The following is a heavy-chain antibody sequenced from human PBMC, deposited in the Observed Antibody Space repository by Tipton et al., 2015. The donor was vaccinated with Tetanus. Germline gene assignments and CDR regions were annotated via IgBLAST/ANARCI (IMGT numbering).Heavy chain of an antibody. Sequence: LSLTCVASGFTFSNHAMSWVRQAPGKGLEWVAVISNDGDNKFYADSVTGRFTISRDNSKNTLYLQMNSLRAEDTALYYCARDVEAGWYIRGMAVDYYGMDVWDQGTTVTVSS. CDR2: ISNDGDNK. D-gene: IGHD6-19*01. CDR1: GFTFSNHA. V-gene: IGHV3-30-3*01. J-gene: IGHJ6*02. CDR3: ARDVEAGWYIRGMAVDYYGMDV.